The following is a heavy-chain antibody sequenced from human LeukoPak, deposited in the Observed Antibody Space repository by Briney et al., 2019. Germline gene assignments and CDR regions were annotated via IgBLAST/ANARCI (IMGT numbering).Heavy chain of an antibody. CDR2: INTDGSST. Sequence: GGSLRLSCAASGFTFSSYWMHWVRQAHGKGLVWVSRINTDGSSTSYADSVKGRFHISRDKAKNPLYLQMNSLRAEDTAVYYCARDIVGAPAFDYWGEGTLVTVSS. V-gene: IGHV3-74*01. CDR3: ARDIVGAPAFDY. CDR1: GFTFSSYW. J-gene: IGHJ4*02. D-gene: IGHD1-26*01.